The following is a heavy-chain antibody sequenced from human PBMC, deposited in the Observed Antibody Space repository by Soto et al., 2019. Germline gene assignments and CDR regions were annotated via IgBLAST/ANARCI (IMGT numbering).Heavy chain of an antibody. Sequence: PSETLSLTCTVSGGSISSGDYYWSWIRQPPGKGLEWIGYIYYSGSTFYNPSLKNRVTISLDTSKNQFSLKLSSVTAADTAVYYCARAGSGSYLYYYYYGMDVWGQGTTVTVSS. D-gene: IGHD1-26*01. J-gene: IGHJ6*02. CDR1: GGSISSGDYY. CDR3: ARAGSGSYLYYYYYGMDV. CDR2: IYYSGST. V-gene: IGHV4-30-4*02.